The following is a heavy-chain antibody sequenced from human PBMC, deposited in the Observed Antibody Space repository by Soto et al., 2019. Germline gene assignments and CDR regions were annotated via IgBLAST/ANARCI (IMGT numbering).Heavy chain of an antibody. CDR3: ARERAAAGTAHYYYYGMDV. D-gene: IGHD6-13*01. CDR1: GFTVSSNY. CDR2: IYSGGST. V-gene: IGHV3-66*01. Sequence: EVQLVESGGGLVQPGGSLRLSCAASGFTVSSNYMSWVRQAPGKGLEWVSVIYSGGSTYYADSVKGRFTISRDNSKNTLYLQMNSLRAEDTAVYYCARERAAAGTAHYYYYGMDVWGQGTTVTVSS. J-gene: IGHJ6*02.